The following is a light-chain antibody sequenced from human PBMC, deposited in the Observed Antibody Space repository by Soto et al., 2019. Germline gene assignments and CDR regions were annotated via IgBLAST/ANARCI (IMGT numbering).Light chain of an antibody. CDR1: QNIGSY. CDR2: AAS. Sequence: DFQITKSTSSLSASVGDRVSITCRANQNIGSYLNWYQQKPGRAPKVLIYAASSLQSGVPSRFSGSGSGTDFTLTISSLQREDFATYYCQQSYSTPYTFGQGTKVDIK. V-gene: IGKV1-39*01. J-gene: IGKJ2*01. CDR3: QQSYSTPYT.